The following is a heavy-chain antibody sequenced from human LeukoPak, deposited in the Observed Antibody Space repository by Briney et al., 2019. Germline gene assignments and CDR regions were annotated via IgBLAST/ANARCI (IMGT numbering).Heavy chain of an antibody. D-gene: IGHD1-26*01. CDR1: GFTFSNYS. CDR3: ARSLVVGGANFDY. J-gene: IGHJ4*02. V-gene: IGHV3-21*01. Sequence: GGSLRLSCAASGFTFSNYSMNWVRQAPGKGLEWVSSISSSSSFIYHADSLKGRFTISRDNAKNSLYLQMNSLRAEDTAVYYCARSLVVGGANFDYWGQGTLVTVSS. CDR2: ISSSSSFI.